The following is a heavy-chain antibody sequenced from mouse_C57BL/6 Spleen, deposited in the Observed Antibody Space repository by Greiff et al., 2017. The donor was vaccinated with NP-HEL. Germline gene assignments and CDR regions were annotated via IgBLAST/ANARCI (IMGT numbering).Heavy chain of an antibody. J-gene: IGHJ3*01. CDR3: ARWLDGYPFAY. V-gene: IGHV1-26*01. CDR2: INPNNGGT. CDR1: GYTFTDYY. D-gene: IGHD2-3*01. Sequence: EVQLQQSGPELVKPGASVKISCKASGYTFTDYYMNWVKQSHGKSLEWIGDINPNNGGTSYNQKFKGKATLTVDKSSSTAYMELRSLTSEDSAVYYCARWLDGYPFAYWGQGTLVTVSA.